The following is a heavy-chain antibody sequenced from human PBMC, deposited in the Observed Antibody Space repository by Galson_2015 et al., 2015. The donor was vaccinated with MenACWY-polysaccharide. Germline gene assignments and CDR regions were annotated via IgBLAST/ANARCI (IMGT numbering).Heavy chain of an antibody. D-gene: IGHD2-21*01. CDR3: AREGSRIVFHAFDV. J-gene: IGHJ3*01. Sequence: SLRLSCAASGLRFSGSGMHWVRQAPGKGLAWVAVIQYDGTNKVYADSVKGRFSISRDNSKNTLYLEMNSLRAEDTALYYCAREGSRIVFHAFDVWGQGTMVTVSS. CDR2: IQYDGTNK. CDR1: GLRFSGSG. V-gene: IGHV3-33*01.